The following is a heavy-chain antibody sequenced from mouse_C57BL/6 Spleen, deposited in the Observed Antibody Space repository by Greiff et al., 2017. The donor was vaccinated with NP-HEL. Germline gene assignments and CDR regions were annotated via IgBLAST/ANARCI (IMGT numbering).Heavy chain of an antibody. CDR3: ARGYGNYYFDY. D-gene: IGHD2-1*01. CDR2: IDPSDSYT. V-gene: IGHV1-69*01. CDR1: GYTFTSYW. J-gene: IGHJ2*01. Sequence: QVQLKQPGAELVMPGASVKLSCKASGYTFTSYWMHWVKQRPGQGLEWIGEIDPSDSYTNYNQKFKGKSTLTVDKSSSTAYMQLSSLTSEDSAVYYCARGYGNYYFDYWGQGTTLTVSS.